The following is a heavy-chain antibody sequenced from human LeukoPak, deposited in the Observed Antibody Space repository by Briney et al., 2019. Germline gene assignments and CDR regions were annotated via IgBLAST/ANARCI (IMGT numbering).Heavy chain of an antibody. CDR2: IIPLLGIA. J-gene: IGHJ4*02. D-gene: IGHD4/OR15-4a*01. Sequence: SVKVSCKTSGGTFSSFAIFWVRQSPGQGLEWMGKIIPLLGIANYAQKLQGRVTITADKSTSTAYMELSSLRSEDTAVYYCARGPNNYFDDWGQGPLVTVSS. V-gene: IGHV1-69*04. CDR1: GGTFSSFA. CDR3: ARGPNNYFDD.